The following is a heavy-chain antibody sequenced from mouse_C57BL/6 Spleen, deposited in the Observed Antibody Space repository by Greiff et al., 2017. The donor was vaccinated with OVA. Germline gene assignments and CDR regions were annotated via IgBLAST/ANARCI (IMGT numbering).Heavy chain of an antibody. V-gene: IGHV14-1*01. CDR1: GFNIKDYY. CDR3: TTDYDYPFAY. CDR2: IDPEAGDT. D-gene: IGHD2-4*01. Sequence: EVQLQQSGAELVRPGASVKLSCTASGFNIKDYYMHWVKQRPEQGLEWIGRIDPEAGDTEYAPKFQGKATMTADTSSNPAYLQLSSLTSEDTAVYYCTTDYDYPFAYWGQGTLVTVSA. J-gene: IGHJ3*01.